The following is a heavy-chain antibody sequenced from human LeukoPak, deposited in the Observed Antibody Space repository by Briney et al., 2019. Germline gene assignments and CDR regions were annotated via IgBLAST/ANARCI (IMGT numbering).Heavy chain of an antibody. CDR3: AKGYDSSGYSPFDY. CDR2: ISGSGGST. Sequence: GGSLRLSCAASGFTFSSYEMNWVRQAPGKGLEWVSAISGSGGSTYYADSVKGRFTISRDNSKNTLYLQMNSLRAEDTAVYHCAKGYDSSGYSPFDYWGQGTLVTVSS. J-gene: IGHJ4*02. CDR1: GFTFSSYE. V-gene: IGHV3-23*01. D-gene: IGHD3-22*01.